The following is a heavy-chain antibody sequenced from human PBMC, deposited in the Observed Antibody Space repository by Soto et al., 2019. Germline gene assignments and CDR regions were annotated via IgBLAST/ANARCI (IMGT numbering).Heavy chain of an antibody. Sequence: GGSLRLSCAVSGFTFDDNAMHWVRQAPEKGLEWVSGINWKSDIGYADSVKGRFTIPRDNAENSLYLQMNSLRAEDTALYYCAISQDRGGRTTFIYWGQGTQVTVST. D-gene: IGHD3-16*01. V-gene: IGHV3-9*01. CDR1: GFTFDDNA. J-gene: IGHJ4*02. CDR3: AISQDRGGRTTFIY. CDR2: INWKSDI.